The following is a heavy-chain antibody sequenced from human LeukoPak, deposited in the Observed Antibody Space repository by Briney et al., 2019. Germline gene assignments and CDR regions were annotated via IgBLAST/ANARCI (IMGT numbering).Heavy chain of an antibody. CDR1: GFTFDDYA. V-gene: IGHV3-9*01. D-gene: IGHD3-10*01. Sequence: GGSPRLSCAASGFTFDDYATHWVRQAPGKGLEWVSGISWNSGSIGYADSVKGRFTISRDNAKNSLYLQMNSLRAEDTALYYCAKDISYYYGSGSYVDYWGQGTLVTVSS. CDR3: AKDISYYYGSGSYVDY. J-gene: IGHJ4*02. CDR2: ISWNSGSI.